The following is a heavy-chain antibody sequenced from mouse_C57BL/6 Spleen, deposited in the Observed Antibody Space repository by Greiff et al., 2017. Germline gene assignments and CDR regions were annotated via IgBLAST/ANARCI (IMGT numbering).Heavy chain of an antibody. V-gene: IGHV1-59*01. CDR1: GYTFTSYW. J-gene: IGHJ4*01. CDR3: ARGTTDMDY. CDR2: IDPSDSYT. D-gene: IGHD1-1*01. Sequence: VQLQQPGAELVRPGTSVKLSCKASGYTFTSYWMHWVKQRPGQGLEWIGVIDPSDSYTNYNQKFKGKATLTVDTSSSTAYMQLSSLTSEDSAVYYCARGTTDMDYWGQGTSVTVSS.